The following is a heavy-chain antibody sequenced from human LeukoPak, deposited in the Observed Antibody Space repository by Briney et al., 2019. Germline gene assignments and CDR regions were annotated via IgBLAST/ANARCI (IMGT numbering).Heavy chain of an antibody. Sequence: GESLKISCQASGYDFANFWIGWVRQMPGKGLGGMGIIYPGDSDTRYSPSFQGQVTISADKSISTAYLLWSSLKASDTAMYYCARHAPSDFWSGSSWYFDLWGRGTLVTVSS. CDR1: GYDFANFW. D-gene: IGHD3-3*01. V-gene: IGHV5-51*01. CDR3: ARHAPSDFWSGSSWYFDL. J-gene: IGHJ2*01. CDR2: IYPGDSDT.